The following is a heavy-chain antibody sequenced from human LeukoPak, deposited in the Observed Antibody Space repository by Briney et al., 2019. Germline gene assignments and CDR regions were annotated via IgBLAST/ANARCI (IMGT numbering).Heavy chain of an antibody. CDR1: GGSLSGYY. Sequence: PSETLSLTCAVYGGSLSGYYWGWIRQPPGKGLEWIGSIYYSGSTYYNPSLKSRVTISVDTSKNQFSPKLSSVTAADTAVYYCARAPYSSSSVYYFDYWGQGTLVTVSS. J-gene: IGHJ4*02. CDR2: IYYSGST. V-gene: IGHV4-39*07. D-gene: IGHD6-6*01. CDR3: ARAPYSSSSVYYFDY.